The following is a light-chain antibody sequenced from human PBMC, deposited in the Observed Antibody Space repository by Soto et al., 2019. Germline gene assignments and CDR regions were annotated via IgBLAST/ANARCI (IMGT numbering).Light chain of an antibody. CDR3: QQRNVWPPVT. Sequence: EIVLPQSPDTLSLSPGEIARLSCGASPSVTNFLAWYQQKPGQAPRLLIYGAFNRATGIPARFSGSGSGTDFTLTISSLEPEDSAVYYCQQRNVWPPVTFGQGTRLEIK. CDR2: GAF. CDR1: PSVTNF. V-gene: IGKV3-11*01. J-gene: IGKJ5*01.